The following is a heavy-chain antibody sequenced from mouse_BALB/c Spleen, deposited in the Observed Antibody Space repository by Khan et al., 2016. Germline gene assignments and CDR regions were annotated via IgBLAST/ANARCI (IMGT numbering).Heavy chain of an antibody. Sequence: QSELVQSGPELKKPGETVKISCKASGYTFTNYGMNWVKQAPGKGLKWMGWINTYTGEPTYTDDLKERFAFSLETSVSTAYLQIINLKKEDTATYFCARSGDNYDFDYWGQGTTLTVSS. V-gene: IGHV9-3-1*01. D-gene: IGHD1-3*01. CDR2: INTYTGEP. CDR1: GYTFTNYG. CDR3: ARSGDNYDFDY. J-gene: IGHJ2*01.